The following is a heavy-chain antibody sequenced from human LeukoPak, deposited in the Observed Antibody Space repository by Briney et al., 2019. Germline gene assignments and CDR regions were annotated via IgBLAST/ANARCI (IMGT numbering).Heavy chain of an antibody. V-gene: IGHV4-59*01. CDR2: IYYSGST. J-gene: IGHJ5*02. CDR3: ARTYYYGSGSRWFDP. Sequence: SETLSLTCTVSGGSISSYYWSWIRQPPGKGLEWIGYIYYSGSTNYNPSLKSRVTISVDTSKNQFSLKLSSVTAADTAVYYCARTYYYGSGSRWFDPWGQGTLVTVSS. CDR1: GGSISSYY. D-gene: IGHD3-10*01.